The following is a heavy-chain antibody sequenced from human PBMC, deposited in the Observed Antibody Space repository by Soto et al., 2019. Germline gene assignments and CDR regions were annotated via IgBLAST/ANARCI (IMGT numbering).Heavy chain of an antibody. J-gene: IGHJ6*02. CDR1: GFTFSSYG. CDR2: IWDDGSNK. Sequence: QVQLVESGGGVVQPGRSLRLSCAASGFTFSSYGMHWVRQAPGKGLEWVAVIWDDGSNKNCADSVKGRFTISRDNSKNTLYLQMNSLRAEDTAVYYCVRDGYSSRWYLSGMDVWGQGTTVTVSS. D-gene: IGHD6-13*01. V-gene: IGHV3-33*01. CDR3: VRDGYSSRWYLSGMDV.